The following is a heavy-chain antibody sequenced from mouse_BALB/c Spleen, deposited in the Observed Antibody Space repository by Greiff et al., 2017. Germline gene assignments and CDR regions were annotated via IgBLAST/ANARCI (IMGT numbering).Heavy chain of an antibody. Sequence: QVQLKQSGPDLVAPSQSLSITCTVSGFSLTSYGVHWVRQPPGKGLEWLVVIWSDGSTTYNSALKSRLSISKDNSKSQVFLKMNSLQTDDTAMYYCARSFYGNQYYYAMDYWGQGTSVTVSS. V-gene: IGHV2-6-2*01. CDR2: IWSDGST. J-gene: IGHJ4*01. D-gene: IGHD2-10*01. CDR3: ARSFYGNQYYYAMDY. CDR1: GFSLTSYG.